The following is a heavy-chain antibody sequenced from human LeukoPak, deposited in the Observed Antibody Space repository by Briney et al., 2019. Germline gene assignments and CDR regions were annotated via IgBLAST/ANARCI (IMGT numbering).Heavy chain of an antibody. CDR2: IKGGGGDP. V-gene: IGHV3-23*01. Sequence: GGSLRLSCAAPGFTFSTYAMGWVRQAPGKGLEWVSSIKGGGGDPFYADSVKGRFTISRDNSKNTLFLQLDSLRAEDSAVYYCAKGGHDFNSFYWWGQGTLVTVSS. D-gene: IGHD2-21*02. CDR1: GFTFSTYA. J-gene: IGHJ4*02. CDR3: AKGGHDFNSFYW.